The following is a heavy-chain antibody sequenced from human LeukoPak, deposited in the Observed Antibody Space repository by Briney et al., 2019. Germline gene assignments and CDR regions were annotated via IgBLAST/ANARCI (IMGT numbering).Heavy chain of an antibody. CDR1: GGSISSGDYY. CDR2: IYYSGST. Sequence: SETLSLTCTVSGGSISSGDYYWSWIRQPPGKGLEWIGYIYYSGSTYYNPSLKSRVTISVDTSKNQFSLKLSSVTAADTAVYYCARQWELQGVDYWGQGTLVTVSS. CDR3: ARQWELQGVDY. D-gene: IGHD1-26*01. J-gene: IGHJ4*02. V-gene: IGHV4-30-4*08.